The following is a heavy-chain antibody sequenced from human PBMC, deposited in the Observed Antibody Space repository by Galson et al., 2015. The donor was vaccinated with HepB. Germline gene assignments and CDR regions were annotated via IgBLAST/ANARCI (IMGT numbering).Heavy chain of an antibody. CDR3: ARAQIAARPKVGGMDV. CDR1: GFTFSSYA. V-gene: IGHV3-30-3*01. D-gene: IGHD6-6*01. CDR2: ISYDGSNK. Sequence: SLRLSCAASGFTFSSYAMHWVRQAPGKGLEWVAVISYDGSNKYYADSVKGRFTISRDNSKNTLYLQMNSLRAEDTAVYYCARAQIAARPKVGGMDVWGQGTTVTVSS. J-gene: IGHJ6*02.